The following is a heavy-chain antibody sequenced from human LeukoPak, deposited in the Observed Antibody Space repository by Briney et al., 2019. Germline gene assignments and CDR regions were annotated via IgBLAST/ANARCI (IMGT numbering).Heavy chain of an antibody. CDR1: GGSISSYY. J-gene: IGHJ4*02. V-gene: IGHV4-59*01. D-gene: IGHD6-13*01. Sequence: SETLSLTCTVSGGSISSYYWSWIRQPPGKGLEWIGYIYYSVSTNYNPSLKSRVTISVDTSKKQFSLKLSSVTAADTAVYYCARVGAHYSSSWYFSLWGQGPLVTVSS. CDR2: IYYSVST. CDR3: ARVGAHYSSSWYFSL.